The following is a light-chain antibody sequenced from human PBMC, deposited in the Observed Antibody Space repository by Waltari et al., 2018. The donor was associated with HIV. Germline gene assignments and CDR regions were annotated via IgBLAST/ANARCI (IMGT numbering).Light chain of an antibody. CDR3: AGWDGRLGCRGV. J-gene: IGLJ2*01. Sequence: QSVLTQPPSASGTPGQRVTISCSGSSSNIGSKYVYWYQQLPGTAPKLLIYRNYPPPSGGPDRFSGLKSGTLASLGISWLPFGDEADYYCAGWDGRLGCRGVFDGGTKLTVL. CDR2: RNY. CDR1: SSNIGSKY. V-gene: IGLV1-47*01.